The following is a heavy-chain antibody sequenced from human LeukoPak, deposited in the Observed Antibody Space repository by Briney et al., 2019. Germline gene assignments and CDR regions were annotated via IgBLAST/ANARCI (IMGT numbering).Heavy chain of an antibody. D-gene: IGHD5-18*01. CDR3: AKGEVDTAMAN. CDR2: LTSSSDTT. CDR1: GFTFSNYV. J-gene: IGHJ4*02. Sequence: PGGSLRLSCAASGFTFSNYVMSWVRQAPGKGLEWVAALTSSSDTTYYGDSVKGRFTISRDNSKNTLYLQMHSLRAEDTAVYYCAKGEVDTAMANWGQGTLVTVSS. V-gene: IGHV3-23*01.